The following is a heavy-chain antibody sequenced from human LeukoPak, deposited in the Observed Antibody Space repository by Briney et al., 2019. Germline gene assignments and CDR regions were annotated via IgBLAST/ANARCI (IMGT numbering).Heavy chain of an antibody. CDR1: GFTFSNYW. J-gene: IGHJ6*02. CDR3: AREEVTMVRGLYRSYGMDV. CDR2: INGDGSST. V-gene: IGHV3-74*01. D-gene: IGHD3-10*01. Sequence: GGSLRLSCAASGFTFSNYWMHWVRQAPGKGLVWVSRINGDGSSTFYADSVKGRFTISRDNAKNTLYLQMNSLRADDTAVYYCAREEVTMVRGLYRSYGMDVWGQGTTVTVSS.